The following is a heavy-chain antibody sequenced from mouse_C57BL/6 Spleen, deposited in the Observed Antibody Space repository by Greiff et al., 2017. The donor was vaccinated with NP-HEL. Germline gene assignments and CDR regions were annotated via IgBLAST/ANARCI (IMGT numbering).Heavy chain of an antibody. J-gene: IGHJ4*01. Sequence: QVQLQQPGAELVKPGASVKMSCKASGYTFTSYWITWVKQRPGQGLAWIGDIYPGSGSTNYNEKFKSKATLTVDTSSSTAYMQLSSLAAEDSAVYYCARNWDVRGDYWGQGTSVTVSS. CDR2: IYPGSGST. CDR3: ARNWDVRGDY. D-gene: IGHD4-1*01. CDR1: GYTFTSYW. V-gene: IGHV1-55*01.